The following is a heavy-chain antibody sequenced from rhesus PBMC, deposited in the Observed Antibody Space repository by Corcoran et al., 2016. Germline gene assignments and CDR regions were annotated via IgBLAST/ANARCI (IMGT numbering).Heavy chain of an antibody. Sequence: QVQLQESGPGLVKPSETLSLTCTVSGASISSYWWSWIRQPPGKGLEGIGEINGNSGSTTYNPSHKCRVTISRDTAKNQFSLKLSCGTAADTAVYYCAIDGVTMIVVINNRFDVWGPGVLVTVSS. D-gene: IGHD3-28*01. V-gene: IGHV4-80*01. J-gene: IGHJ5-1*01. CDR1: GASISSYW. CDR3: AIDGVTMIVVINNRFDV. CDR2: INGNSGST.